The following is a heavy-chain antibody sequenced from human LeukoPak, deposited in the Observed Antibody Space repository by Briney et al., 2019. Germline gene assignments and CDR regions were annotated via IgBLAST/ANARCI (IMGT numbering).Heavy chain of an antibody. CDR3: ERDHRYGMDV. Sequence: SQTLSLTCAISGYSLSSNSAAWNWIRQSPSRGLEWLGNTYYRSKRYHDYSGSVKSRIIVNPDTSKNHFSLQLNSVTPEDTAVYYGERDHRYGMDVWGQGTMVTVSS. V-gene: IGHV6-1*01. CDR1: GYSLSSNSAA. CDR2: TYYRSKRYH. J-gene: IGHJ6*02.